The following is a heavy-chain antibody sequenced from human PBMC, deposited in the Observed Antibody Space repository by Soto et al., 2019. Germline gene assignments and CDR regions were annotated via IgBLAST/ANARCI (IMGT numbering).Heavy chain of an antibody. D-gene: IGHD6-19*01. Sequence: QVQLQQWGAGLLKPSETLSLTCAVYGGSFSGYYWSWIRQPPGKGLEWIGEINHSGSTNYNPSLKSRVTISVDTSKNQFSLKLSSVTAADTAVYYCARGWRRLVRGRNWFDPWGQGTLVTVSS. CDR2: INHSGST. CDR1: GGSFSGYY. CDR3: ARGWRRLVRGRNWFDP. V-gene: IGHV4-34*01. J-gene: IGHJ5*02.